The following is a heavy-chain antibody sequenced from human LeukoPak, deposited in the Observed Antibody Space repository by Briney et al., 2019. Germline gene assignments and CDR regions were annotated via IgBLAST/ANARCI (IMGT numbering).Heavy chain of an antibody. Sequence: PSETLSLTCTVSGGSISSGGYYWSWIRQHPGKGLEWIGYIYYSGSTYYNPSLKSRVTISVDTSKNQFSLKLSSVTAADTAVYYCARDEEQWLVPGDYWGQGTLVTVSS. CDR2: IYYSGST. CDR1: GGSISSGGYY. D-gene: IGHD6-19*01. J-gene: IGHJ4*02. CDR3: ARDEEQWLVPGDY. V-gene: IGHV4-31*03.